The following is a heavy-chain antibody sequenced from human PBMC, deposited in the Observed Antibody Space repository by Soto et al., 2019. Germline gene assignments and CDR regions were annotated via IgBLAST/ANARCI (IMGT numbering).Heavy chain of an antibody. CDR1: GGSFKSGSYS. J-gene: IGHJ4*02. V-gene: IGHV4-61*01. D-gene: IGHD3-3*01. CDR2: VYHTGRT. Sequence: KSWETLSLTCTASGGSFKSGSYSWSWIRQPPGKGLEWIGYVYHTGRTSYNPALKSRVTISMDTSKSQFSLNLDSVTAADTVVYFCAGDFADFASWGQGTLFTFP. CDR3: AGDFADFAS.